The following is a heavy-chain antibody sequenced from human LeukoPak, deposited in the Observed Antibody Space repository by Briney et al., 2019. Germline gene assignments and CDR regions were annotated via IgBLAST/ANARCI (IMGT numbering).Heavy chain of an antibody. CDR3: ARGRGSGWLRNWFDP. J-gene: IGHJ5*02. CDR1: GGSFSGYY. Sequence: SETLSLTCAVYGGSFSGYYWSWIRQPPGKGLGWIGEINHSESTNYNPSLKSRVTISVDTSKNQYSLKLSSVTAADPAVYYCARGRGSGWLRNWFDPWGQGTLVTVSS. CDR2: INHSEST. V-gene: IGHV4-34*01. D-gene: IGHD6-19*01.